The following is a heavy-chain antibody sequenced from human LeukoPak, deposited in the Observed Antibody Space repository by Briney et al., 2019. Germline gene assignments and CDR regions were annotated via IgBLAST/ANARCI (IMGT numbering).Heavy chain of an antibody. D-gene: IGHD5-18*01. CDR3: ARRPGYNNFDY. CDR1: GYTFTGYY. CDR2: ISAYNGNT. V-gene: IGHV1-18*04. Sequence: ASVKVSCKASGYTFTGYYMHWVRQAPGQGLEWMGWISAYNGNTNYAQKLQGRVTMTTDTSTSTAYMELRSLRSDDTAVYYCARRPGYNNFDYWGQGTLVTVSS. J-gene: IGHJ4*02.